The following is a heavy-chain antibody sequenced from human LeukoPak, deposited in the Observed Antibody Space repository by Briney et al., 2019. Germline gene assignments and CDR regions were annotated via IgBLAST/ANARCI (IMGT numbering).Heavy chain of an antibody. Sequence: GGSLRLTCAASGFTFSSYGMHWVRQAPGKGLEWVAFIRSDGNNKYHVDSVKGRFTISRDNSKNTLYLQMNSLRAEDTAVYYCAKDRRSGGSLSSFDPWGQGALVTVSS. D-gene: IGHD2-15*01. CDR2: IRSDGNNK. V-gene: IGHV3-30*02. CDR3: AKDRRSGGSLSSFDP. CDR1: GFTFSSYG. J-gene: IGHJ5*02.